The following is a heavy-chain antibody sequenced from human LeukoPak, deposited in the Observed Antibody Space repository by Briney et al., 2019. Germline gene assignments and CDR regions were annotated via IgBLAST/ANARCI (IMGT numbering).Heavy chain of an antibody. D-gene: IGHD6-19*01. Sequence: PGGSLCLSCAASGFTSSSYWMSWVRKAPAKGLGRVANIEQYGSEKYYVDSVKGRFNISRDNANKSLYLQMNRLRAEYTAVYYCARIRRGWSQNWDYWGQGTLVTVSS. CDR1: GFTSSSYW. CDR2: IEQYGSEK. V-gene: IGHV3-7*01. J-gene: IGHJ4*02. CDR3: ARIRRGWSQNWDY.